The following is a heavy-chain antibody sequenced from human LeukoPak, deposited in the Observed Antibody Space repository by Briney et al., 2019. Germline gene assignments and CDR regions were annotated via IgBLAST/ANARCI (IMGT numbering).Heavy chain of an antibody. J-gene: IGHJ4*02. Sequence: GGSLRLSCSASGFTFTSHVMHWVRQAPGKGLQYVSGISMNVQTTYYAGSVKGRFTISRDSSKNTVYLQMNSLTAEDTAVYYCVREGLERRANFDYWGQGTLVSVSS. CDR2: ISMNVQTT. CDR1: GFTFTSHV. V-gene: IGHV3-64D*06. D-gene: IGHD1-1*01. CDR3: VREGLERRANFDY.